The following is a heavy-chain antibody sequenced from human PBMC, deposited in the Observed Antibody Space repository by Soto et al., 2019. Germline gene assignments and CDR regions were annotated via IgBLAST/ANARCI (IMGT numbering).Heavy chain of an antibody. J-gene: IGHJ6*02. Sequence: GASVKVSCKASGGSFTYTLSWLRQSPGQGLEWMGGIIPIFGTANYAQKFQGRVTITADESTKTAYMELSTLRSEDTAVYYCARLHSHGTYGMDVWGQGTTVTVSS. V-gene: IGHV1-69*13. CDR1: GGSFTYT. CDR2: IIPIFGTA. CDR3: ARLHSHGTYGMDV. D-gene: IGHD5-18*01.